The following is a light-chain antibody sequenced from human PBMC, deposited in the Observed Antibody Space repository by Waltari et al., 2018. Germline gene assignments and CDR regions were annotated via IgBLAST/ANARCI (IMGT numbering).Light chain of an antibody. CDR2: EVS. J-gene: IGLJ1*01. Sequence: QSALTQPASVSGSPGQSITISCTGASSDVGGYNYVSWYQHHPGKAPKLMIYEVSNRPSGVFNRFAGSKSGNTASLTISGLQAEDEADYYCSSYTSSSTPYVFGTGTKVTVL. V-gene: IGLV2-14*01. CDR1: SSDVGGYNY. CDR3: SSYTSSSTPYV.